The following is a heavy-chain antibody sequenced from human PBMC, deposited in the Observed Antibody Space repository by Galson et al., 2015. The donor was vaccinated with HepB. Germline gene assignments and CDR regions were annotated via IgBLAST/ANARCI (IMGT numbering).Heavy chain of an antibody. V-gene: IGHV3-11*06. D-gene: IGHD3-10*01. CDR3: ARDYYGSGSYGRFDP. CDR2: IGSSGDYT. CDR1: GITFEDHY. Sequence: SLRLSCAASGITFEDHYMSWMRQAPGKGLEWVSRIGSSGDYTTYADSVKGRFTISRDNAKKSLYLQMNNLRAEDTAVYYCARDYYGSGSYGRFDPWGRGTLVTVSS. J-gene: IGHJ5*02.